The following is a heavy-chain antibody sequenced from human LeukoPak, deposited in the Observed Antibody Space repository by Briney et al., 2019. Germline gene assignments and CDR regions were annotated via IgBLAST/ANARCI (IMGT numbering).Heavy chain of an antibody. CDR1: GVSIATHY. CDR3: AREANYYGSGSYFEGTFDY. V-gene: IGHV4-59*11. CDR2: IYHSGTT. D-gene: IGHD3-10*01. Sequence: SETPSLTCNVSGVSIATHYWSWIRQSPGKGLEWIGYIYHSGTTNYNPSLKSRVTILIDTSKNEFSLRLTSVTAADTAVYYCAREANYYGSGSYFEGTFDYWGQGSLVTVSS. J-gene: IGHJ4*02.